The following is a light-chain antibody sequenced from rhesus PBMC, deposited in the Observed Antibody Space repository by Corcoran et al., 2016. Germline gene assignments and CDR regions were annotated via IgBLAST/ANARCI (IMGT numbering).Light chain of an antibody. V-gene: IGKV3-24*04. CDR3: LQSSAWALT. Sequence: EIVMTQSPATLALSPGERATLSCRASQTINNYLTWYQQKPGQAPRLLIKGASSRATGIPDRFSGSGSATEFTPTISSLEAEDVGVYFCLQSSAWALTFGGGTKVALK. CDR2: GAS. CDR1: QTINNY. J-gene: IGKJ4*01.